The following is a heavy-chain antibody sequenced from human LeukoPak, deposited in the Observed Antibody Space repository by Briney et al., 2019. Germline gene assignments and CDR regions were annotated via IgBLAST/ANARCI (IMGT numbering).Heavy chain of an antibody. CDR2: IFHSGST. Sequence: SETLSLTCTVSGYSISSGYYWGWIRQPPGKGLEWIGPIFHSGSTYSNPSLKSRVTISVDTSKNQFSLKLSAVTAADTAVYYCASVDSSGYYYFDCWGQGAMVTVSS. D-gene: IGHD3-22*01. V-gene: IGHV4-38-2*02. CDR1: GYSISSGYY. J-gene: IGHJ4*02. CDR3: ASVDSSGYYYFDC.